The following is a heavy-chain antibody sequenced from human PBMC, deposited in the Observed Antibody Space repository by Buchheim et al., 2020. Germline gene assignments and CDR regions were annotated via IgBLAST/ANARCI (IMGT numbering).Heavy chain of an antibody. D-gene: IGHD1-26*01. CDR3: ARDSPVGAPVYYYYGMDV. V-gene: IGHV1-69*08. CDR1: GGTFSSYT. J-gene: IGHJ6*02. CDR2: IIPILGIA. Sequence: QVQLVQSGAEVKKPGSSVKVSCKASGGTFSSYTISWVRQAPGQGLEWMGRIIPILGIANYAQKFQGRVTITADKSTSTAYMELSSLRSEDTAVYYCARDSPVGAPVYYYYGMDVWGQGTT.